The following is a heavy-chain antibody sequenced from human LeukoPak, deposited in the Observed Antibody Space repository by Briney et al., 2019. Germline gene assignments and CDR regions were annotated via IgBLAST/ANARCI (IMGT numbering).Heavy chain of an antibody. V-gene: IGHV3-23*01. CDR1: GFTFSSYA. J-gene: IGHJ6*02. CDR3: AKVRAARQVYYYGMDV. Sequence: GGSLRLSCAACGFTFSSYAMSLVRQAPGKGLEWVSAISGSGGSTYYADSVKGRFTISRDNSKNTLYLQMNSLRAEDTAVYYCAKVRAARQVYYYGMDVWGQGTTVTVSS. D-gene: IGHD6-6*01. CDR2: ISGSGGST.